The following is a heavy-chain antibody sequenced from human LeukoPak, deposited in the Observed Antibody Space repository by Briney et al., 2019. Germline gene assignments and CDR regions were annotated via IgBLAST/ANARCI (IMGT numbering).Heavy chain of an antibody. D-gene: IGHD2-2*01. CDR2: INSDGINT. CDR1: GFTFSNYW. Sequence: PGGSLRLSCAASGFTFSNYWMHWVRQAPGKGLVWVSRINSDGINTSYADSVKGRFTISRDNAKTSLYLQMNSLRAEDTAVYYCAREPAATSYYFDYWGQGTLVTVSS. CDR3: AREPAATSYYFDY. J-gene: IGHJ4*02. V-gene: IGHV3-74*01.